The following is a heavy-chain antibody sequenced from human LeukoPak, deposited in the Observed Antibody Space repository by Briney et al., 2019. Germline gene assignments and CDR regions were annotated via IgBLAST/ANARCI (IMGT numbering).Heavy chain of an antibody. J-gene: IGHJ4*02. CDR2: IKSKTDGGTT. CDR3: TTDRGEYYYDSSGYPSDY. D-gene: IGHD3-22*01. CDR1: GFTFSNAW. V-gene: IGHV3-15*01. Sequence: GGSLRLSCAASGFTFSNAWMSWVRQAPGKGLEWVGRIKSKTDGGTTDYAAPVKGRFTISRDDSKNTLYLQMNSLKTEDTAVYDCTTDRGEYYYDSSGYPSDYWGQGTLVTVSS.